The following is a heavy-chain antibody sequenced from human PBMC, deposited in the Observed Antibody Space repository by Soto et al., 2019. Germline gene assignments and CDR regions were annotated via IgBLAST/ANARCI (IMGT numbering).Heavy chain of an antibody. CDR2: MFYSGTT. J-gene: IGHJ1*01. V-gene: IGHV4-59*01. CDR3: ARPNMWYGKILQ. D-gene: IGHD2-15*01. Sequence: QVQLQESGPGLVKPSETLSLTCTVAGASMSGNYWTWVRQPPGKGLEWIGNMFYSGTTNYNPSLRSRVTMSLDTSVNQFSLRLSSVTAADTAVYYCARPNMWYGKILQWGQGTLVTVSS. CDR1: GASMSGNY.